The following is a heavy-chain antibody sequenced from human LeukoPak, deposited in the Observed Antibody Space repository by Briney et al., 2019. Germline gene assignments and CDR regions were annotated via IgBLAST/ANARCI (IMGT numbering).Heavy chain of an antibody. D-gene: IGHD1/OR15-1a*01. CDR1: GFTYSNYW. V-gene: IGHV3-74*01. J-gene: IGHJ4*02. CDR2: INPDGTTT. CDR3: AKDLSWNTAGR. Sequence: PGGSLRLSCVGSGFTYSNYWMHWVRQAPGKGPVWVSRINPDGTTTDYADSVKGRFTISRDNAKNLLYLQMNGRRADDTAVYYCAKDLSWNTAGRWRQGTLVTVSS.